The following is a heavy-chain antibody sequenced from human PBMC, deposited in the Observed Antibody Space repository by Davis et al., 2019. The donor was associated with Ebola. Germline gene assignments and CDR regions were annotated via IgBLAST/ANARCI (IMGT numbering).Heavy chain of an antibody. CDR3: VKTQFLEWSYGMDV. CDR2: ISSNGGST. V-gene: IGHV3-64D*06. D-gene: IGHD3-3*01. J-gene: IGHJ6*02. CDR1: GFTFSSYA. Sequence: PGGSLRLSCTASGFTFSSYAMHWVRQAPGKGLEYVSAISSNGGSTYYADSVKGRFTIARDNSKNTLYLQMSSLRAEDTAVYYCVKTQFLEWSYGMDVWGQGTTVTVSS.